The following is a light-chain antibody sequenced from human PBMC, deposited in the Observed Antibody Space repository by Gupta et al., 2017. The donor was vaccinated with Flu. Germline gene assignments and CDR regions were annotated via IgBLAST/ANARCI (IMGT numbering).Light chain of an antibody. J-gene: IGKJ1*01. CDR3: QQYYSYRT. V-gene: IGKV1-5*03. Sequence: DIRMTQSPSTLSASMGDTVTISCRASQSIDHWLAWYQQKPGKAPKLLIYKASSLENGVLSRFSGSGSGTKFTLTINGLQSDDLATYFCQQYYSYRTFGQGTKVEIK. CDR2: KAS. CDR1: QSIDHW.